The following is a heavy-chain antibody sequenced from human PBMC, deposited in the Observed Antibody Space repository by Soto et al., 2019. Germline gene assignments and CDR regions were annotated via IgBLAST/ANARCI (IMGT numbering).Heavy chain of an antibody. D-gene: IGHD3-10*01. J-gene: IGHJ4*02. CDR2: IHQDGSGK. V-gene: IGHV3-7*01. CDR3: GRWINVAGWGVDS. Sequence: EVHLVESGGGLVQPGGSVRLSCAASGFIFSNHIMTWVRQAPGKGLEWVANIHQDGSGKYYVDSVKGRFTISRDNAQNSLYLQMNSLGVEDTAVYYCGRWINVAGWGVDSWGQGTLVMVSS. CDR1: GFIFSNHI.